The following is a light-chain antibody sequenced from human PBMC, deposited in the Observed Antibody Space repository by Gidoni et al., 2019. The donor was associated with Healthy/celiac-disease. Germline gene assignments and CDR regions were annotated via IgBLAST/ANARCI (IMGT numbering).Light chain of an antibody. V-gene: IGLV3-19*01. CDR3: NSRDSSGNHQVV. Sequence: SSELTQDPAVSVALGQTVRITCQGDSLRSYYASWYQQKPGQAPLLVIYGKNNRPSGIPDRISCSSSGNTGSLTITGAQAEDEADYYCNSRDSSGNHQVVFGGGTKLTVL. CDR2: GKN. J-gene: IGLJ2*01. CDR1: SLRSYY.